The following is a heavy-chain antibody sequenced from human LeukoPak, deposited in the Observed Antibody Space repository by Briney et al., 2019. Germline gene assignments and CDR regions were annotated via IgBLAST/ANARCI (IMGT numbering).Heavy chain of an antibody. J-gene: IGHJ4*02. D-gene: IGHD3-22*01. CDR1: GFTFSSYG. CDR2: IWYDGSNK. Sequence: GRSLRLSCVVSGFTFSSYGMHWVRQAQGNGLEWVAIIWYDGSNKYYADSVKGRFTISRDNSKNTLYLQMNSLRADDTAAYYCARDVFTTYDTGGGYFDYWGQGTLVTVSS. V-gene: IGHV3-33*01. CDR3: ARDVFTTYDTGGGYFDY.